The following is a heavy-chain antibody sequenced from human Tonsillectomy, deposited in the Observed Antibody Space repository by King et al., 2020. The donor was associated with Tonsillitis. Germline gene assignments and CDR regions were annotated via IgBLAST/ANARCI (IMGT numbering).Heavy chain of an antibody. J-gene: IGHJ4*02. D-gene: IGHD1-26*01. V-gene: IGHV3-64*01. Sequence: VQLVESGGGLVQPGGSLRLSCAASGFTFSSYAMHWVRQAPGKGLEYVSAISSNGGSTYYANSVKGRFTISRDNSKNTLYLQMGSLRAEDMAVYYCARPRGSYYDYWGQGTLVTVSS. CDR1: GFTFSSYA. CDR3: ARPRGSYYDY. CDR2: ISSNGGST.